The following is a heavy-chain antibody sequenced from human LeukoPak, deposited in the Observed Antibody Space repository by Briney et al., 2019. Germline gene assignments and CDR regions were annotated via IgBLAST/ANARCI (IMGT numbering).Heavy chain of an antibody. D-gene: IGHD6-6*01. CDR1: GGTFSSYA. Sequence: ASVKVSCKASGGTFSSYAISWVRQAPGQGLEWMGGIIPIFGTANYAQKFQGRVTITADESTSTAYMELSSLRSEDTAVYYCARAYSIAARVSDAFDIWGQGTMVTVSS. CDR2: IIPIFGTA. J-gene: IGHJ3*02. V-gene: IGHV1-69*01. CDR3: ARAYSIAARVSDAFDI.